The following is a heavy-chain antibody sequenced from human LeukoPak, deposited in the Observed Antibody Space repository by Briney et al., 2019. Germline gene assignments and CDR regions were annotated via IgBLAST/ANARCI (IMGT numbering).Heavy chain of an antibody. Sequence: PSETLSLTCAVYGGSFSGYYWSWIRQPPGKGLEWIGEINHSGSTNYNPSLKSRVTISVDTSKNQFSLKLSSVTAADTAMYYCARGGRRYSSGWYDSWGQGTLVTVSP. V-gene: IGHV4-34*01. J-gene: IGHJ5*01. CDR3: ARGGRRYSSGWYDS. CDR1: GGSFSGYY. CDR2: INHSGST. D-gene: IGHD6-19*01.